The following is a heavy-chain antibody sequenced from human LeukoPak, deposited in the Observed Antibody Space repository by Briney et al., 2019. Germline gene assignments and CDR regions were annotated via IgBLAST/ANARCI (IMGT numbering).Heavy chain of an antibody. V-gene: IGHV3-11*01. J-gene: IGHJ4*02. D-gene: IGHD5-18*01. CDR3: TKDSVAMVTTSDY. Sequence: GGPLRLSCAASGFTFSDYYMSWIRQAPGKGLEWVSYISSSGSTIYYADSVKGRFTISRDNAKNSLYLQMNSLRPEDTALYYCTKDSVAMVTTSDYWGQGTLVTVSS. CDR2: ISSSGSTI. CDR1: GFTFSDYY.